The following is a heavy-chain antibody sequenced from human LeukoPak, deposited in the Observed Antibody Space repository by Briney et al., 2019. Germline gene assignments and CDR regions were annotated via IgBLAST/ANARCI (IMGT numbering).Heavy chain of an antibody. D-gene: IGHD3-10*01. V-gene: IGHV3-23*01. CDR3: ANDYRSGSFHDS. J-gene: IGHJ4*02. CDR2: ISRRDDYT. Sequence: GGSLRLSCAASGFAFSSYAMSWVRQPPGKGLEWVSVISRRDDYTYYADSVKGRFTISRDNYKNTLYLQMNTLRAEDTAVYYCANDYRSGSFHDSWGQGTLVTVSS. CDR1: GFAFSSYA.